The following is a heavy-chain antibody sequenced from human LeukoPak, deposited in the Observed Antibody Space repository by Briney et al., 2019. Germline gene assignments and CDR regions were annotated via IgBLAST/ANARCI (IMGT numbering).Heavy chain of an antibody. CDR2: IYYSGST. D-gene: IGHD3-9*01. CDR1: GGSISSYY. J-gene: IGHJ4*02. CDR3: AKMSYDILTGYYHLFDY. Sequence: SETLSLTCTVSGGSISSYYWNWIRQPPGKGLEWIGYIYYSGSTNYNSSLKSRVTISVDTSKNQFSLKLSSVTAADTAVYYCAKMSYDILTGYYHLFDYWGQGTLVTVSS. V-gene: IGHV4-59*08.